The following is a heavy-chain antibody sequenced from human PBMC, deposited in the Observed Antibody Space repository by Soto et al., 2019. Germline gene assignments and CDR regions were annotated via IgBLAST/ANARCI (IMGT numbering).Heavy chain of an antibody. D-gene: IGHD3-3*01. CDR2: INHSGST. CDR1: GGSFSGYY. V-gene: IGHV4-34*01. Sequence: SETLSLTCAVYGGSFSGYYWSWIRQPPGKGLEWIGEINHSGSTNYNPSLKSRVTISVDTSKNQFSLKLSSVTAADTAVYYCARAPGSRITIFGVVIPTGGYYFDHWGQGTLVTVSS. J-gene: IGHJ4*02. CDR3: ARAPGSRITIFGVVIPTGGYYFDH.